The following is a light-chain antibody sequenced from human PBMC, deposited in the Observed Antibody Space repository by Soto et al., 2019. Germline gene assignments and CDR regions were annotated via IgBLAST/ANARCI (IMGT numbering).Light chain of an antibody. CDR3: SSYTSSIVV. J-gene: IGLJ2*01. CDR2: DVS. CDR1: SSDVGDYNY. Sequence: QSVLTQPASVSGSPGQSITISCTGTSSDVGDYNYVSWYQQHPGKAPKLIIYDVSNRPSGVSNRFSGSKSGNTASLTISGLRAEDEADYYCSSYTSSIVVFGGGTKVTVL. V-gene: IGLV2-14*01.